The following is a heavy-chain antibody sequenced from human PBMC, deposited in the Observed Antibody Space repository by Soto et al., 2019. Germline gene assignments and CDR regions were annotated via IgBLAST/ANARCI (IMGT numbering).Heavy chain of an antibody. CDR2: VSTYDGNT. D-gene: IGHD2-21*01. CDR3: ARDEEDANLMIVVLPGDY. CDR1: GYRFSRYG. V-gene: IGHV1-18*01. J-gene: IGHJ4*02. Sequence: QVQLVQSGAEVKRPGASVKVSCKASGYRFSRYGINWVRQAPGQGLEWMGWVSTYDGNTQYAQKFQGRITMTTDTSTNTVYLELRSLTSDDTAVYYCARDEEDANLMIVVLPGDYWGQGTLVSVSS.